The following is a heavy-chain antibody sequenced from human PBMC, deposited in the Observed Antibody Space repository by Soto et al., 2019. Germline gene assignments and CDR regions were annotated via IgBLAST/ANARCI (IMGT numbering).Heavy chain of an antibody. Sequence: GASVKVSCKASGGTFSSFGISWVRQAPGQGLEWMGGIIPIFGTVNYAQKFQGRVTITADTTSIAYMELNSLRSEDTAVYYCARAFTSPSRYYYDSSGLDLWGQGALVTVSS. CDR3: ARAFTSPSRYYYDSSGLDL. J-gene: IGHJ1*01. D-gene: IGHD3-22*01. CDR1: GGTFSSFG. V-gene: IGHV1-69*06. CDR2: IIPIFGTV.